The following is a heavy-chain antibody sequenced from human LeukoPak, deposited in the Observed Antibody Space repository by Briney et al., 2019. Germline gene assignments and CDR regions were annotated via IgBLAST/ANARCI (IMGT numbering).Heavy chain of an antibody. CDR2: IKNKGDGGTT. CDR1: GFTFNKAW. CDR3: TTSGTPFEY. J-gene: IGHJ4*02. V-gene: IGHV3-15*01. Sequence: GGSLRLSCAASGFTFNKAWMSWVRLAPGKGLEWVGRIKNKGDGGTTDYAAPVKGRFTVSRDDSKSTLYLQMNSLKTEDTAVYYCTTSGTPFEYWSQGTLVTVSS. D-gene: IGHD3-10*01.